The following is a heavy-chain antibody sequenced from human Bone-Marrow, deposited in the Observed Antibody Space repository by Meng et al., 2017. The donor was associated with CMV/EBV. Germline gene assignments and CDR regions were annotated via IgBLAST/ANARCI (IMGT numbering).Heavy chain of an antibody. Sequence: SGATLVNPPQTLTLTCTFSDFSLSTSGMAVGWIRQPPGKALQWLALIYWNDDDRYNPSVKDRVTIIRDNTKNQVVLTMTNIDPVDTGTYYCAHLRRYNWYDAWDQAILATVSS. D-gene: IGHD3-9*01. V-gene: IGHV2-5*01. CDR2: IYWNDDD. J-gene: IGHJ5*02. CDR3: AHLRRYNWYDA. CDR1: DFSLSTSGMA.